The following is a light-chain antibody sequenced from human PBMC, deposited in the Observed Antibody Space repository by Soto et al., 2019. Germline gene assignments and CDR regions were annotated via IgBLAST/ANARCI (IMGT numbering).Light chain of an antibody. V-gene: IGLV2-14*01. Sequence: QSALTQPASVSGSPGQTITISCTGTSSDVGGYNYVSWYQQHPGKAPKLMIYDVSNRPSGVSNRFSGSKSDNTASLTISGLQAEDEADYYCSSYTSSSTLFGGGTKLTFL. CDR2: DVS. J-gene: IGLJ2*01. CDR1: SSDVGGYNY. CDR3: SSYTSSSTL.